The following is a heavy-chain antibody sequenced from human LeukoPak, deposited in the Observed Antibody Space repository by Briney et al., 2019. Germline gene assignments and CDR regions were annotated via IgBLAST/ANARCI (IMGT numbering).Heavy chain of an antibody. V-gene: IGHV3-23*01. D-gene: IGHD2-15*01. CDR2: FDGNADGT. Sequence: PGGSLRLSCATSGFTVSRSGMTWVRQPPGKGLEWVASFDGNADGTHYADSVKGRCTISRDNSKNTVYLQMNSLRAEDTAIYYCVKPRIIGLGWAQFDYWGQGSLVTVSS. J-gene: IGHJ4*02. CDR3: VKPRIIGLGWAQFDY. CDR1: GFTVSRSG.